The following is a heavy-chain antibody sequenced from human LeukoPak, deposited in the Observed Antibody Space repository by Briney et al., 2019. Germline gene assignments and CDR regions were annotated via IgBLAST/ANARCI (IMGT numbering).Heavy chain of an antibody. CDR2: ISSSSSYI. J-gene: IGHJ4*02. D-gene: IGHD6-13*01. Sequence: PGGSLRLSCAASGFTFSSYSMTWVRQAPGKGLEWVSSISSSSSYIYYADSVKGRFTISRDNAKNSLYLQMNSLRAEDTAVYYCARAGSSWWIDYWGQGTLVTVSS. V-gene: IGHV3-21*01. CDR3: ARAGSSWWIDY. CDR1: GFTFSSYS.